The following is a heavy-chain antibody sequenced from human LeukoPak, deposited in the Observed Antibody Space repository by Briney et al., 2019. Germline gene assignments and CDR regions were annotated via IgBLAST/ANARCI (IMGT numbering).Heavy chain of an antibody. D-gene: IGHD2-15*01. Sequence: GGSLRLSCAASGFTFSSYAMSWVRQAPGKGLELVSAISGSGGSTYYADSVKGRFTISRDNSKNTLYLQMNSLRAEETAVYYCAKEQSSWGSGGYWGQGTLVTVSS. V-gene: IGHV3-23*01. J-gene: IGHJ4*02. CDR2: ISGSGGST. CDR3: AKEQSSWGSGGY. CDR1: GFTFSSYA.